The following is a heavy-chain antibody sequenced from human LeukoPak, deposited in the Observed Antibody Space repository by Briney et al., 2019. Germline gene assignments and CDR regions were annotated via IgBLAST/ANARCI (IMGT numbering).Heavy chain of an antibody. CDR1: GFTVSSSC. J-gene: IGHJ6*02. CDR2: IYSGGST. CDR3: ARGQYVDPVMVTSHYGMDV. D-gene: IGHD5-18*01. V-gene: IGHV3-53*01. Sequence: GGSLRLSCAASGFTVSSSCLTWVRQAPGKGLEWVSVIYSGGSTYYADAVKGRFTTSRDNSKNTLYLQMNSLRAEDTAVYYCARGQYVDPVMVTSHYGMDVWGQGTTVTVSS.